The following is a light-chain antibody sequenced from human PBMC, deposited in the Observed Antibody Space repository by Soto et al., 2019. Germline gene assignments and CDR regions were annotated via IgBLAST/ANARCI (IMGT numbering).Light chain of an antibody. CDR2: EVT. V-gene: IGLV2-8*01. CDR3: TSYAGSYADVV. CDR1: SSDFGGTNY. J-gene: IGLJ2*01. Sequence: QSALTQPPSASGSPGQSVTISCTGASSDFGGTNYVSWYQQHPGKAPKRMIFEVTKRPSGVPDRFSGSKSGNTASLTVSGLQAEDEADYYCTSYAGSYADVVFGGGTKLTVL.